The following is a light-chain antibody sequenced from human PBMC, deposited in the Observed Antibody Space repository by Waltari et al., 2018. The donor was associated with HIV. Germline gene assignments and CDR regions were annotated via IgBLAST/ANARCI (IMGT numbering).Light chain of an antibody. V-gene: IGLV2-14*01. CDR3: SSYTSSSVL. CDR2: EVS. CDR1: SSDVGGSNY. J-gene: IGLJ2*01. Sequence: QSALTQPASVSGSPGPSIPISCTGTSSDVGGSNYVSWYQQHPGKAPKLMIYEVSNRPSGVSNRFSGSKSGNTASLTISGLQAEDEADYYCSSYTSSSVLFGGGTKVTVL.